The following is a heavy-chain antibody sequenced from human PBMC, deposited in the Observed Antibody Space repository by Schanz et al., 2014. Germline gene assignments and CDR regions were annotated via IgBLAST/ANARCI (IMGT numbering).Heavy chain of an antibody. CDR1: GFNVSKSY. D-gene: IGHD2-21*01. J-gene: IGHJ3*01. CDR2: IEFSGGTT. Sequence: EVQVVESGGGLVQPGGSLRLSCVASGFNVSKSYVSWVRQAPGKGLEWVSGIEFSGGTTYYADSVKGRFTISRDNSKNILTMQMSSLRAEDTALYYCTKGLLPVRALADVFDVWGQGTMVTVSP. CDR3: TKGLLPVRALADVFDV. V-gene: IGHV3-23*04.